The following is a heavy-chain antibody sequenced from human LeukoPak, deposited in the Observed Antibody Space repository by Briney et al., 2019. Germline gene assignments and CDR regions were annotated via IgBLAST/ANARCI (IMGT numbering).Heavy chain of an antibody. V-gene: IGHV3-30*02. J-gene: IGHJ2*01. CDR1: GFTFSSYG. D-gene: IGHD2-15*01. CDR2: IRYDGSNK. Sequence: GGSLRLSCAASGFTFSSYGMHWVRQAPGKGLEWVAFIRYDGSNKYYADSVKGRFTISRDNSKNTLYLQMNSLRAEGTAVYYCAREVVAATYWYFDLWGRGTLVTVSS. CDR3: AREVVAATYWYFDL.